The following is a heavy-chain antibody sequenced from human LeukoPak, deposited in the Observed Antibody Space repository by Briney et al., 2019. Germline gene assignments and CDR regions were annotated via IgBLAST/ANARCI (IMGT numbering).Heavy chain of an antibody. Sequence: PSETLSLTCTVSGGSISSSSYYWGWVRQPPGKGLEWIGSIYYSGSTYYNPSLKSRVTISVDTSKNQFSLKLSSVTAADTAVYYCARGGSSWEIWFDPWGQGTLVTVSS. J-gene: IGHJ5*02. D-gene: IGHD6-13*01. CDR2: IYYSGST. CDR3: ARGGSSWEIWFDP. V-gene: IGHV4-39*07. CDR1: GGSISSSSYY.